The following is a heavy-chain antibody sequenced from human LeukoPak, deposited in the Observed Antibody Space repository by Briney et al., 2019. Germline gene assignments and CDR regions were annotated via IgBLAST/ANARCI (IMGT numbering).Heavy chain of an antibody. CDR1: GGSINVYY. V-gene: IGHV4-59*08. Sequence: SETLSLTCSVSGGSINVYYWSWIRQPPGKGLEWIGNINYSGRTHYNPSLNSRVSISVDTSNNQFSLNLRSVTAADTAVYYCARGEYYYDSRRRAYFYFGMDVWGQGTTVTVSS. D-gene: IGHD3-22*01. J-gene: IGHJ6*02. CDR2: INYSGRT. CDR3: ARGEYYYDSRRRAYFYFGMDV.